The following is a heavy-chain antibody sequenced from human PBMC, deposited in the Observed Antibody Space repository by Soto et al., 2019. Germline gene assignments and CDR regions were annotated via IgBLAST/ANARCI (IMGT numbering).Heavy chain of an antibody. Sequence: GGSLRLSGAASGFTFSSYSINWVRQAPWKGLEWVSSISSSSIYIYYADSVKGRFTISRDNAKNSLYLQMNSLRAEDTAVYYCARDPYSSSSLDYFGQRTLVTFCS. V-gene: IGHV3-21*01. J-gene: IGHJ4*02. CDR2: ISSSSIYI. CDR1: GFTFSSYS. CDR3: ARDPYSSSSLDY. D-gene: IGHD6-6*01.